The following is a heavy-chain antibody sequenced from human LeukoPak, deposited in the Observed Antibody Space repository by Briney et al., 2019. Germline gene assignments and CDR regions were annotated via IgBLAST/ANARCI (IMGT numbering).Heavy chain of an antibody. J-gene: IGHJ6*02. Sequence: SVKVSCKASGGTFSSYAISWVRQAPGQGLEWMGGIIPIFGTANYAQKFQGRVTITADESTSTAYMELSSLRSEDTAVYYCASQSGYSYGFPNYYYGMDVWGQGTTVTVS. V-gene: IGHV1-69*13. CDR3: ASQSGYSYGFPNYYYGMDV. CDR2: IIPIFGTA. CDR1: GGTFSSYA. D-gene: IGHD5-18*01.